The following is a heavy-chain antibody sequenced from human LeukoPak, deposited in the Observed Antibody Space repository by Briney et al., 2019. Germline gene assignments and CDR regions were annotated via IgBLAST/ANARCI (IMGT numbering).Heavy chain of an antibody. V-gene: IGHV3-48*03. CDR2: ISSSGGTR. CDR3: ARDRNYYGSGSQDAFDI. CDR1: GFTFSNYE. J-gene: IGHJ3*02. D-gene: IGHD3-10*01. Sequence: GGSLRLSCAASGFTFSNYEMNWVRQAPGKGLEWVSYISSSGGTRYYADSVKGRFTISRDNAKNSLYLQMNSLRAEDTAVYYCARDRNYYGSGSQDAFDIWGQGTMVTVSS.